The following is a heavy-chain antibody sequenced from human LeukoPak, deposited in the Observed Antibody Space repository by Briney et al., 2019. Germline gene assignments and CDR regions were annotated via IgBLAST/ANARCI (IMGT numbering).Heavy chain of an antibody. Sequence: GGSLRLSCAASGFTFSSYAMSWVRQAPGKGLEWVSAISGSDGGTYYADSVKGRFTISRDNSKNTLYLQMNSLRAEDTAVYYCAKDEGGEVAINKDWGQGTLVTVSS. CDR3: AKDEGGEVAINKD. D-gene: IGHD3-10*01. CDR1: GFTFSSYA. CDR2: ISGSDGGT. V-gene: IGHV3-23*01. J-gene: IGHJ4*02.